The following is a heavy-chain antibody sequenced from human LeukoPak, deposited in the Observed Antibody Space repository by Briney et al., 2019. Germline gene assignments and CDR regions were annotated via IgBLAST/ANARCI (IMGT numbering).Heavy chain of an antibody. Sequence: PSETLSLTCTVSGGSISSYYWSWIRQPPGKGLEWIGYIYYSGSTNYNPSLKSRVTISVDTSKNQFSLKLSSVTAADTAVYYCARVSRIAVAGLFDYWGQGTLVTVSS. CDR2: IYYSGST. V-gene: IGHV4-59*01. CDR3: ARVSRIAVAGLFDY. CDR1: GGSISSYY. D-gene: IGHD6-19*01. J-gene: IGHJ4*02.